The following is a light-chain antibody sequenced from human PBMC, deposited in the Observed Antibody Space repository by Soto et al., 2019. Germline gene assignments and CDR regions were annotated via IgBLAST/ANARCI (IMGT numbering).Light chain of an antibody. Sequence: QSALTQPASVSGSPGQSITISCTGTSSDVGGYNLVSWYQQHPGKAPKLMIYEASKRPSGVSNRFSGSRSGNTASLTISGIQAVDEADYHCCSYTGSSTFVFGGGPKLPVL. V-gene: IGLV2-23*02. CDR2: EAS. CDR3: CSYTGSSTFV. CDR1: SSDVGGYNL. J-gene: IGLJ2*01.